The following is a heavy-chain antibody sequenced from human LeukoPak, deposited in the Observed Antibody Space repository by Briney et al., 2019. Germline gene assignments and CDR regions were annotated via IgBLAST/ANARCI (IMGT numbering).Heavy chain of an antibody. CDR3: AREPHCSSNNCPYDY. CDR2: IYRTEDN. CDR1: GDSTSRSDW. Sequence: PSETLSLTCAVSGDSTSRSDWWSWVRQPPGRGLEWIGYIYRTEDNNYNPSLKSRVTMSVDKSQNQFSLKLTSVTAADTAVYYCAREPHCSSNNCPYDYWGQGILVIVSS. V-gene: IGHV4-4*02. D-gene: IGHD2-2*01. J-gene: IGHJ4*02.